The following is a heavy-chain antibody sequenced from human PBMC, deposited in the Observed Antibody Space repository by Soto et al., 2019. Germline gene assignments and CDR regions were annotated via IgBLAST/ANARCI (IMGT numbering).Heavy chain of an antibody. D-gene: IGHD6-19*01. V-gene: IGHV4-39*07. J-gene: IGHJ3*02. CDR2: IYYSGTT. CDR1: GGSISTTSYY. Sequence: SETLSLTCTVSGGSISTTSYYWAWIRQPPGKGLEWIGSIYYSGTTYYNPSLRSRVSISVDMSKNQFSLRLTSVTAADTAVYYCARGGSSDWQVALDIWGQGTMVTVSS. CDR3: ARGGSSDWQVALDI.